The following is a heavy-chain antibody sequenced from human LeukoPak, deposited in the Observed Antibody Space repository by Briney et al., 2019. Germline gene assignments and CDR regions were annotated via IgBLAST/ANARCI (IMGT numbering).Heavy chain of an antibody. D-gene: IGHD3-22*01. CDR3: AKGPIDSSGD. CDR2: ISGSCGSK. V-gene: IGHV3-23*01. Sequence: GGSLRLSCAASGFTFSSYAMSWVRQPPWKGLEWVSAISGSCGSKYYADSLKGRLTIPRHNHKQTLYLQMDSLRAEDTAVYYCAKGPIDSSGDWGQGTLVTVSS. J-gene: IGHJ4*02. CDR1: GFTFSSYA.